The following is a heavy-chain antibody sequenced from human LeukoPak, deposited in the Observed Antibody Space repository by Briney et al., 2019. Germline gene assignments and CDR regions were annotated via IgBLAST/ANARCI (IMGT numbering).Heavy chain of an antibody. CDR3: AGAYSIAAYYYMDV. Sequence: SETLSLTCTVSGYSISSGYYWSWIRQPPGKGLEWIGEINHSGSTNYNPSLKSRVTISVDTPKNQFSLKLSSVTAADTAVYYCAGAYSIAAYYYMDVWGKGTTVTVSS. CDR2: INHSGST. V-gene: IGHV4-38-2*02. J-gene: IGHJ6*03. CDR1: GYSISSGYY. D-gene: IGHD6-25*01.